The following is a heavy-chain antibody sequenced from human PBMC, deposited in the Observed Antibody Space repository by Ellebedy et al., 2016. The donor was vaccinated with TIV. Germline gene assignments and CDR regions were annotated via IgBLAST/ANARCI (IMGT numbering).Heavy chain of an antibody. CDR2: INHSGST. CDR3: ARGHKSIAARRPFGFDY. CDR1: GGSISSSNYY. D-gene: IGHD6-6*01. Sequence: SETLSLTXTVSGGSISSSNYYWSWIRQPPGKGLEWIGEINHSGSTNYNPSLKSRVTISVDTSKNQFSLKLSSVTAADTAVYYCARGHKSIAARRPFGFDYWGQGTLVTVSS. V-gene: IGHV4-39*07. J-gene: IGHJ4*02.